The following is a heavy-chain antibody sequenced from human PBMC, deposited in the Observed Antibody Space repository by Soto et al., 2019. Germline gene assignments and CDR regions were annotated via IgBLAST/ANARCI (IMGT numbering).Heavy chain of an antibody. D-gene: IGHD5-12*01. J-gene: IGHJ4*02. V-gene: IGHV3-48*03. CDR2: ISTSGSTV. Sequence: PGGSLRLSCAASRFTFSTYEMHWFRQAPGKGLEWVSYISTSGSTVYYADSVKGRFTVSRDNTRNSLYLQMDSLRDEDTALYYCVRYCGTTLSNGVATRTFVYWGQGTLVTVSS. CDR1: RFTFSTYE. CDR3: VRYCGTTLSNGVATRTFVY.